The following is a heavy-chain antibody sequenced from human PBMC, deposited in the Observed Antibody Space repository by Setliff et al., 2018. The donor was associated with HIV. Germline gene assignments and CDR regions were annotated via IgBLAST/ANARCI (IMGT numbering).Heavy chain of an antibody. CDR1: GGSFSGYF. J-gene: IGHJ5*02. D-gene: IGHD3-16*01. CDR2: INHSGST. V-gene: IGHV4-34*01. CDR3: ARGLQVWADRLDP. Sequence: SETLSLTCAVYGGSFSGYFWSWFRQPPGKGLEWIGEINHSGSTNYNPSLKSRVTISVDTSKNQFSLKLSSVTAADTAVYYCARGLQVWADRLDPWGQGTQVTVSS.